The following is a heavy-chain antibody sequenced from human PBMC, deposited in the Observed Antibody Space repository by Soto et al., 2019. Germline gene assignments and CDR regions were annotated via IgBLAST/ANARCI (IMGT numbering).Heavy chain of an antibody. V-gene: IGHV4-4*07. CDR2: IYTSGST. J-gene: IGHJ5*02. CDR3: ARDRGYCSSTSCYDSQIFNWFDP. Sequence: SETLSLTCTVSGGSISSYYWSWIRQPAGKGLEWIGRIYTSGSTNYNPSLKSRVTMSVDTSKNQFSLKLSSVTAADTAVYYCARDRGYCSSTSCYDSQIFNWFDPWGQGNLVTVSS. D-gene: IGHD2-2*01. CDR1: GGSISSYY.